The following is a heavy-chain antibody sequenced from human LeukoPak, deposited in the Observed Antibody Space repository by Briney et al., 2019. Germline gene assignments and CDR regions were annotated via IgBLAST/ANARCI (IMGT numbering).Heavy chain of an antibody. J-gene: IGHJ4*02. CDR3: ARHGLPWVRRGSPYYFDY. CDR1: GGSFSGYY. V-gene: IGHV4-34*01. CDR2: INHSGST. D-gene: IGHD5-18*01. Sequence: SETLSLTCAVYGGSFSGYYWSWIRQPPGKGLEWIGEINHSGSTNYNPSLKSRVTISVDTSKNQFSLKLSSVTAADTAVYYCARHGLPWVRRGSPYYFDYWGQGTLVTVSS.